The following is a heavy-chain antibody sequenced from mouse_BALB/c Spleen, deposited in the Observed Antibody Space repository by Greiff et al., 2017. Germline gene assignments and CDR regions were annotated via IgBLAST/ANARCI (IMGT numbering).Heavy chain of an antibody. CDR2: INPYNDGT. V-gene: IGHV1-14*01. Sequence: EVKLQESGPELVKPGASVKMSCKASGYTFTSYVMHWVKQKPGQGLEWIGYINPYNDGTKYNEKFKGKATLTSDKSSSTAYMELSSLTSEDSAVYYCARERARATLDYWGQGTSVTVSS. CDR1: GYTFTSYV. J-gene: IGHJ4*01. CDR3: ARERARATLDY. D-gene: IGHD3-1*01.